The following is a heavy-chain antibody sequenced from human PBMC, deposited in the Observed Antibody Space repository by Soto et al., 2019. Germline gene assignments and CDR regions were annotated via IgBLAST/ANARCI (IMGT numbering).Heavy chain of an antibody. V-gene: IGHV1-18*01. CDR3: ARAGGYDILTGYPSINYYYYYFMAV. CDR2: VSAYNGNT. CDR1: GYTFTSYG. Sequence: ASVKVSCKASGYTFTSYGISWVRQAPGQGLEWMGWVSAYNGNTNYAQKLQGRVTMTTDTSTSTAYMELRSLRSDDTAVYYCARAGGYDILTGYPSINYYYYYFMAVWGKGTTVTVSS. D-gene: IGHD3-9*01. J-gene: IGHJ6*03.